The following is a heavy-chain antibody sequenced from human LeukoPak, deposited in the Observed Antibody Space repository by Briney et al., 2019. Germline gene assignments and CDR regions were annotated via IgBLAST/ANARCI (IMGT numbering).Heavy chain of an antibody. CDR1: GGSISRYY. CDR3: ARIIAGSSAYFDY. CDR2: IFHSGTT. V-gene: IGHV4-59*01. D-gene: IGHD2-2*01. Sequence: NPSETLSLTCTVSGGSISRYYWSWIRQPPGKGLEWIGYIFHSGTTNYNPSLKSRVTISIDTSKNQFSLKLSSVTAADTAVYYCARIIAGSSAYFDYWGQGTLVTVSS. J-gene: IGHJ4*02.